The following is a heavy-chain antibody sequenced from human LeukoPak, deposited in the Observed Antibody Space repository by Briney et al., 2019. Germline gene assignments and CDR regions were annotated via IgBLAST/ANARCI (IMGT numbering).Heavy chain of an antibody. CDR3: RESGAFSPFGF. CDR1: GGSIMTTNW. J-gene: IGHJ4*02. CDR2: VHLSGAT. V-gene: IGHV4-4*02. D-gene: IGHD1-26*01. Sequence: SGTLSLTCDVSGGSIMTTNWWSWVRQPPNKGLEWIGEVHLSGATNYNPPLESRVTMSIDTSKNHLSLELTSVTAADTAMYCTRESGAFSPFGFWGQGTLVTVSS.